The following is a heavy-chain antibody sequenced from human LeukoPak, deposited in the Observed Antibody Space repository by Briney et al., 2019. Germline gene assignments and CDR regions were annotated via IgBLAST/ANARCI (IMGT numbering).Heavy chain of an antibody. J-gene: IGHJ2*01. CDR3: ARGVSIEARYFDL. V-gene: IGHV4-34*01. CDR1: DVPFSSFY. Sequence: SETLSLTCAVYDVPFSSFYWTWIRQPPGKGLEWVGEISHTGRTNYNPSLKSRVTISVDTSKNQFSLNLTSVTAADTDMYYCARGVSIEARYFDLWGRGTLVAVSS. CDR2: ISHTGRT. D-gene: IGHD5/OR15-5a*01.